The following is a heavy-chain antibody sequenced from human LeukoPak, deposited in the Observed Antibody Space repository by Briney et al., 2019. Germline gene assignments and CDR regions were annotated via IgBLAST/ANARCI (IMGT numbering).Heavy chain of an antibody. V-gene: IGHV3-21*01. CDR3: ARVQGSGYSPFDY. CDR1: GFTFSSYS. D-gene: IGHD3-22*01. Sequence: GGSLRLSCAASGFTFSSYSMNLVRQAPGKGLEWVSSISSSSSYIYYADSVKGRFTISRDNAKNSLYLQMNSLRAEDTAVYYCARVQGSGYSPFDYWGQGTLVTVSS. CDR2: ISSSSSYI. J-gene: IGHJ4*02.